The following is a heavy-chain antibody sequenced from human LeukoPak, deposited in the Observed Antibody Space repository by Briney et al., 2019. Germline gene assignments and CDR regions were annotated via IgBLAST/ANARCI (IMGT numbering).Heavy chain of an antibody. CDR2: IKSKTDGGTT. Sequence: PGGSLRLSCAASGXTFSNAWMSWVRQAPGKGLEWVGRIKSKTDGGTTDYAAPVKGRFTISRDDSKNTLYLQMNSLKTEDTTVYYCTREELDELWRARAYYYYGMDVWGQGTTVTVSS. V-gene: IGHV3-15*01. D-gene: IGHD2-21*01. CDR1: GXTFSNAW. J-gene: IGHJ6*02. CDR3: TREELDELWRARAYYYYGMDV.